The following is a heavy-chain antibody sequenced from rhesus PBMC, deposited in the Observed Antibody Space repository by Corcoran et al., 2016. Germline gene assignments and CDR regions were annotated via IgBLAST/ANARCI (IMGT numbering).Heavy chain of an antibody. D-gene: IGHD6-13*01. CDR2: ISGSSGST. CDR3: ARAALSWFPYDY. Sequence: QVQLQESGPGLVKPSETLSLTCAISGGSISSSNWWSWIRQPPGKGLVCIGYISGSSGSTYYNPSLKSRVTISTDTSKNQFSLKLSSVTAADTAVYYCARAALSWFPYDYWGQGVLVTVSS. CDR1: GGSISSSNW. V-gene: IGHV4-65*01. J-gene: IGHJ4*01.